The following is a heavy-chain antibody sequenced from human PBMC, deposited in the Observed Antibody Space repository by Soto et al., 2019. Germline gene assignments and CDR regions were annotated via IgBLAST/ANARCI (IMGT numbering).Heavy chain of an antibody. Sequence: TLXLTCAVYGGSFSGYYWSWIRQPPGKGLEWIGEINHSGSTNYNPSLKSRVTISVDTSKNQFSLKLSYVTAADTAGYYCAIAAAENYYYGMDVWGQGTTGTVSS. CDR2: INHSGST. CDR1: GGSFSGYY. D-gene: IGHD6-13*01. J-gene: IGHJ6*02. V-gene: IGHV4-34*01. CDR3: AIAAAENYYYGMDV.